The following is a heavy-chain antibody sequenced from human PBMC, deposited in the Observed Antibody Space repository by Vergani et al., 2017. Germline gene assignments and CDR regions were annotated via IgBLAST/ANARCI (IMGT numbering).Heavy chain of an antibody. CDR3: VRDVRVSRT. Sequence: EAYLVQSGGGLVTPGGSLRLSCAASGFNFPSFTMNWVRQAPGKGLEWVSSISGNNDDVYYADSVKGRFTISRDNAKNSLYLDMSSLRAEDTAVYYCVRDVRVSRTWGQGTLVAVSS. V-gene: IGHV3-21*01. J-gene: IGHJ3*01. CDR2: ISGNNDDV. CDR1: GFNFPSFT.